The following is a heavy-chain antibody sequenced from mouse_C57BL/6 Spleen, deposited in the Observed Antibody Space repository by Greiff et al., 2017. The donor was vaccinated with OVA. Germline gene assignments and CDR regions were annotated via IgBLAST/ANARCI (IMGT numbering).Heavy chain of an antibody. Sequence: EVQLQQSGPVLVKPGASVKMSCKASGYTFTDYYMNWVKQSHGKSLEWIGVINPYNGGTSYNQKFKGKATLTVDKSSSTAYMELNSLTSEDSAVYYCAREPPDGYYFAYWGQGTLVTVSA. D-gene: IGHD2-3*01. CDR2: INPYNGGT. J-gene: IGHJ3*01. CDR3: AREPPDGYYFAY. CDR1: GYTFTDYY. V-gene: IGHV1-19*01.